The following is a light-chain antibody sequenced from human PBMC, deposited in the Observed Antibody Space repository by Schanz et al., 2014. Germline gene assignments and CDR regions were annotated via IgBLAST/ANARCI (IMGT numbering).Light chain of an antibody. CDR2: GAS. CDR1: QSVSXXX. J-gene: IGKJ1*01. Sequence: EIVLTQSPGTLSLSPGERATLSCRXSQSVSXXXXAWYQQKPGQAPRLLIYGASSRATGIPDRFSGSGSGXXFTLTISSLQSEXXXXXXCQQYNNWPPWTFGXXXKVEIK. V-gene: IGKV3-20*01. CDR3: QQYNNWPPWT.